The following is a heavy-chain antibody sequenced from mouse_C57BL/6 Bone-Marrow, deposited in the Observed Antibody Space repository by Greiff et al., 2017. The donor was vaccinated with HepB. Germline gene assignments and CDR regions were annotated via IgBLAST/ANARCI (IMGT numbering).Heavy chain of an antibody. CDR1: GFNIKDDY. D-gene: IGHD1-1*01. V-gene: IGHV14-4*01. CDR2: IDPENGDT. CDR3: TATTVVAKYYFDY. J-gene: IGHJ2*01. Sequence: EVQLQQSGAELVRPGASVKLSCTASGFNIKDDYMHWVKQRPEQGLEWIGWIDPENGDTEYASKFQGKATITADTSSNTAYLQLSSLTSEDTAVYYCTATTVVAKYYFDYWGQGTTLTVSS.